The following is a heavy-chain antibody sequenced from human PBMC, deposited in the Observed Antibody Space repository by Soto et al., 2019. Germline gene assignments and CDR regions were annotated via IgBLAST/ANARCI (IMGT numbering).Heavy chain of an antibody. CDR3: ARDSSGYYEGYYYYGMDV. J-gene: IGHJ6*02. CDR1: GYTFTSYG. CDR2: ISAYNGNT. V-gene: IGHV1-18*01. Sequence: GASVKGSCKASGYTFTSYGISWVRQAPGQGLEWMGWISAYNGNTNYAQKLQGRVTMTTDTSTSTAYMELRSLRSDDTAVYYCARDSSGYYEGYYYYGMDVWGQGTTVTVSS. D-gene: IGHD3-22*01.